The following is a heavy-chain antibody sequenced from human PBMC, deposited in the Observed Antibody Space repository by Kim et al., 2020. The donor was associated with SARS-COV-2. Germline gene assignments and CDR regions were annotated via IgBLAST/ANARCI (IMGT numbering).Heavy chain of an antibody. Sequence: GGSLRLSCAASGFTFSSYSMNWVRQAPGKGLEWVSYISSSSSTIYYADSVKGRFTISRDNAKNSLYLQMNSLRDEDTAVYYCAREGPFFLAAGDFDYWGQGTLVTVSS. V-gene: IGHV3-48*02. J-gene: IGHJ4*02. D-gene: IGHD6-13*01. CDR3: AREGPFFLAAGDFDY. CDR1: GFTFSSYS. CDR2: ISSSSSTI.